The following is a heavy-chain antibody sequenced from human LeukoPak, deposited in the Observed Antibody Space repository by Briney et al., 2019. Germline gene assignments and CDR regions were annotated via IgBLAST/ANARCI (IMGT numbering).Heavy chain of an antibody. CDR1: GFTFSRYW. CDR2: IKEDGSEK. J-gene: IGHJ4*02. D-gene: IGHD5-12*01. Sequence: GGSLRLSCAASGFTFSRYWMSWVRQAPGKGLEWVANIKEDGSEKYYMDSVEGRFTIARGNAKNSVYLQMNRLRAEDTAVHYCAREAGSGYDWGNFDYWGQGTLVTVSS. V-gene: IGHV3-7*05. CDR3: AREAGSGYDWGNFDY.